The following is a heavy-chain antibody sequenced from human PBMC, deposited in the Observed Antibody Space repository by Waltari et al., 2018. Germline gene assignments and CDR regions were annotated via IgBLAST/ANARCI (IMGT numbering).Heavy chain of an antibody. V-gene: IGHV4-34*01. Sequence: HVLLQQWGIGLLNPSETLSLTCAVYDGSLTGYYWSWIRQSPGKGLEWIGEIHHSGIANYNPSLESRLSISVDTANNQFSLRLSFVTAADTAMYYCAREGDDNSDYFRYYFDYWGQGTLVTVSS. J-gene: IGHJ4*02. CDR3: AREGDDNSDYFRYYFDY. CDR2: IHHSGIA. CDR1: DGSLTGYY. D-gene: IGHD3-22*01.